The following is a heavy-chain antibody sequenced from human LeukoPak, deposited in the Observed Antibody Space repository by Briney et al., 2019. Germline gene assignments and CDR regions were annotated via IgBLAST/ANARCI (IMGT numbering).Heavy chain of an antibody. CDR1: GFTFSSYA. CDR3: AKESEMAGPDLFDY. Sequence: GESLKISCAASGFTFSSYAMSWVRQAPGKGLEWVSAISGSGGSIYYADSVKGRFTISRDNSKNTLYLQMNSLRAEDTAVYYCAKESEMAGPDLFDYWGQGTLVTVSS. V-gene: IGHV3-23*01. CDR2: ISGSGGSI. J-gene: IGHJ4*02. D-gene: IGHD5-24*01.